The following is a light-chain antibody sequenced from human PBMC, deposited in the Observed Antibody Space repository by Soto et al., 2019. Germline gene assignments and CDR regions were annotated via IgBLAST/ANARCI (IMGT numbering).Light chain of an antibody. V-gene: IGKV3-20*01. CDR3: QQLTTSPSWT. CDR2: GAS. J-gene: IGKJ1*01. CDR1: QSVTRTY. Sequence: EIVLTQSPGNVSLSPGERATLSCRASQSVTRTYLAWYQQKPGQAPRLLISGASSRAAGIPDRFSGSGSGTDFTLTISRVEPEDSAVYHCQQLTTSPSWTFGQGTKVEIK.